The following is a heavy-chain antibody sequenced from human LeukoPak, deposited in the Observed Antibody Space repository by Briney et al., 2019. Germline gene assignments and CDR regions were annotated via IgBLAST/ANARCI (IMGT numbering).Heavy chain of an antibody. J-gene: IGHJ4*02. D-gene: IGHD3-3*01. CDR1: GGSISSTSYY. Sequence: SETLSLTCTVSGGSISSTSYYWGWIRQPPGKGLEWIGSIYYSGGTYYNPSLKSRVTISVDTSKNQFSLKLSSVTAADTAVYYCASVSYDFWSGYYLDYWGQGTLVTVSS. V-gene: IGHV4-39*07. CDR3: ASVSYDFWSGYYLDY. CDR2: IYYSGGT.